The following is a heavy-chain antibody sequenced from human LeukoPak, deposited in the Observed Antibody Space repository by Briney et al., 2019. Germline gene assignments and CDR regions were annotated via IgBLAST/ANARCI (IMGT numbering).Heavy chain of an antibody. CDR3: AKDWGEQWLPNYFDY. D-gene: IGHD6-19*01. V-gene: IGHV3-23*01. CDR1: GFTFSSYS. J-gene: IGHJ4*02. Sequence: PGGSLRLSCAASGFTFSSYSMNWVRQAPGKGLVWVSRIRNDGGETNYADSVKGRFTISRDNSKNTLYLQMNSLRAEDTAVYYCAKDWGEQWLPNYFDYWGQGTLVTVSS. CDR2: IRNDGGET.